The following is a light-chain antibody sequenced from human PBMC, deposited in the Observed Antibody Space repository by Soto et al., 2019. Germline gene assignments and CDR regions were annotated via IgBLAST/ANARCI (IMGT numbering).Light chain of an antibody. CDR3: QQADSFPQT. V-gene: IGKV1-12*01. J-gene: IGKJ1*01. CDR1: QGIGTW. Sequence: DIQMTQSPSSVSASVGDSVTITCRASQGIGTWLAWYQQKPGKGPNLLIYAAPSLESGVPSRFSGSGSGTDFTLTSSSLQSEDCATYYCQQADSFPQTFGQGTKVEIK. CDR2: AAP.